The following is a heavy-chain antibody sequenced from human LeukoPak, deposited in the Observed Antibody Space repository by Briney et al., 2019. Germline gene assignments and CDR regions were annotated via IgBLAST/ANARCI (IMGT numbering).Heavy chain of an antibody. Sequence: GGSLRLSCAASGSTFSNYAMSWVRQAPGKGLEWVSAISGSGGGTYYADSVKGRFTISRDNSKNTLYLQMNSLRAEDTAVYYCAKDHSSGGYFYVYWGQGTLVTVSS. J-gene: IGHJ4*02. CDR3: AKDHSSGGYFYVY. CDR1: GSTFSNYA. CDR2: ISGSGGGT. V-gene: IGHV3-23*01. D-gene: IGHD6-13*01.